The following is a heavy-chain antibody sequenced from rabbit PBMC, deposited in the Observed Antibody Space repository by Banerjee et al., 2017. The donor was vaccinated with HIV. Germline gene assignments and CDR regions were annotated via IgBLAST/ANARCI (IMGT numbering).Heavy chain of an antibody. J-gene: IGHJ4*01. V-gene: IGHV1S40*01. CDR2: INTISGDT. D-gene: IGHD4-2*01. CDR3: ARQEYAGSPM. Sequence: VRQAPGKGLEWIACINTISGDTVYATWAKGRFTISKTSSTTVTLQMTSLTAADTATYFCARQEYAGSPMWGQGTLVTVS.